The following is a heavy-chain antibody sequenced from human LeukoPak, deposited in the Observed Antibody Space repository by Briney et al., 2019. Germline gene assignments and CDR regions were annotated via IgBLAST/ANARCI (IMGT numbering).Heavy chain of an antibody. D-gene: IGHD5-18*01. V-gene: IGHV3-7*01. CDR2: INQDGSKE. CDR3: AKGGYINGYDY. J-gene: IGHJ4*02. CDR1: GFTFRSYR. Sequence: PGGSLRLSCAASGFTFRSYRTTWVRQAPGKGLEWVANINQDGSKEYYLDSVKGRFTISRDNDKNSLYLQVNSLRAEDTAVYYCAKGGYINGYDYWGQGTLVTVSS.